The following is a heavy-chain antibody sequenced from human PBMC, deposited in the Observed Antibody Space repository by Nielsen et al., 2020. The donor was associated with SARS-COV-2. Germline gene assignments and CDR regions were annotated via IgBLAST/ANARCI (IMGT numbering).Heavy chain of an antibody. CDR1: GFTFSSCS. D-gene: IGHD3-9*01. V-gene: IGHV3-21*01. Sequence: GESLKISCAGSGFTFSSCSMNWVRQAPGKGLEWVSSISTSSSYIYYADSVKGRFTISRDNAKNSLYLQMNSLRAEDTAVYYCAAPTTIFYFYGMDVWGQGTTVTVSS. J-gene: IGHJ6*02. CDR2: ISTSSSYI. CDR3: AAPTTIFYFYGMDV.